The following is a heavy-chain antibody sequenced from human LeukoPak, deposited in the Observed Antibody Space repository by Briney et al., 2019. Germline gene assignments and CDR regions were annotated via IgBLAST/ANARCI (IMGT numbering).Heavy chain of an antibody. J-gene: IGHJ3*01. CDR2: IYYSGST. Sequence: SETLSLTCTVSGVSISSYYWGWIRQPPGKPLEWIGYIYYSGSTNYNPSLKRRLTLSADTSKNQFSLKLKSLTTADTAIYYCVRDPGVGGGGVIAFDVWGQGTMVTVSS. V-gene: IGHV4-59*01. D-gene: IGHD2-21*01. CDR1: GVSISSYY. CDR3: VRDPGVGGGGVIAFDV.